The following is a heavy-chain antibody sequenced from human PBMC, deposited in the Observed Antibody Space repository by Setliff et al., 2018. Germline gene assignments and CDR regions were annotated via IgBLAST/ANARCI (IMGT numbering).Heavy chain of an antibody. J-gene: IGHJ4*02. V-gene: IGHV4-61*09. CDR2: IYTSWST. D-gene: IGHD1-26*01. CDR1: GDSISSRPFY. CDR3: GRHLGPWDPVDF. Sequence: SETLSLTCTVSGDSISSRPFYWGWFRQPAGKELEWIGQIYTSWSTIYNPSLKSRVTISVDTSKNQVSLRLVSVTAADTAIYYCGRHLGPWDPVDFWGQGTLVTAPQ.